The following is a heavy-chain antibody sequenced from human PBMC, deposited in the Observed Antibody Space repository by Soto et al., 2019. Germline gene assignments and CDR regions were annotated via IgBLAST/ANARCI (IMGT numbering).Heavy chain of an antibody. CDR2: IIPIIGII. J-gene: IGHJ5*02. D-gene: IGHD4-4*01. V-gene: IGHV1-69*04. Sequence: GASGKVSCKASGGTFSSYAISWVRQAPGQGLEWMGRIIPIIGIINYAQKFQGRVTISADKFTGTAYMELTGLRSDDTAVYYCAGDPDSHYNDSHASSYPWGQGTLVTVSS. CDR1: GGTFSSYA. CDR3: AGDPDSHYNDSHASSYP.